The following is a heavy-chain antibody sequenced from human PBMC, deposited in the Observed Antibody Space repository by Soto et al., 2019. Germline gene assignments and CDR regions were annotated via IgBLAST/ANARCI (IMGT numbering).Heavy chain of an antibody. J-gene: IGHJ5*02. D-gene: IGHD6-19*01. V-gene: IGHV1-8*01. Sequence: QVQLVQSGAEVKKPEASVKVSCKASGYNFIDYDINWMRQSTGQGLEWMGWMTPNSGNTGYAQKFQGRVTLTRDTSIGTSYMELSSLKTEDTAVYYCSRNPYGSGLFDPWGQGTLVTVSS. CDR2: MTPNSGNT. CDR3: SRNPYGSGLFDP. CDR1: GYNFIDYD.